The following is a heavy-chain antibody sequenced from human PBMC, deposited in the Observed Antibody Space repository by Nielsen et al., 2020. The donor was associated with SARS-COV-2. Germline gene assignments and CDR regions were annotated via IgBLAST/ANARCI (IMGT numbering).Heavy chain of an antibody. J-gene: IGHJ4*02. V-gene: IGHV1-69*06. CDR3: AREKVTMVRGVTPGFSY. D-gene: IGHD3-10*01. Sequence: SVKVSCKASGGTFSSYAISWVRQAPGQGLEWMGGIIPIFGTANYAQKFQGRVTITADKSTSTAYTELSSLRSEDTAVYYCAREKVTMVRGVTPGFSYWGQGTLVTVSS. CDR2: IIPIFGTA. CDR1: GGTFSSYA.